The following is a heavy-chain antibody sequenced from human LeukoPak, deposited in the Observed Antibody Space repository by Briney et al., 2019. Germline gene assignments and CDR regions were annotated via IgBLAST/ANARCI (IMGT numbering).Heavy chain of an antibody. V-gene: IGHV3-33*01. CDR2: IWYDGSNK. CDR1: GFTFSSYG. CDR3: ARGPGSYYKGWFDP. D-gene: IGHD3-10*01. Sequence: GRSLRLSCAASGFTFSSYGMHWVRQAPGKGLEWVAVIWYDGSNKYYADSVKGRFTISRDNSKNTLYLQMNSLRAEDTAVYYCARGPGSYYKGWFDPWGQGTLVTVSS. J-gene: IGHJ5*02.